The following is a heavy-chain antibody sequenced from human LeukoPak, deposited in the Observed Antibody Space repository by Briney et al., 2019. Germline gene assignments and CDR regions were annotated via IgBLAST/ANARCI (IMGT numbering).Heavy chain of an antibody. CDR2: ISQSGST. D-gene: IGHD1-1*01. J-gene: IGHJ4*02. CDR1: GGSISGSY. Sequence: PSETLSLTCIISGGSISGSYWSWIRQPPGKGLEWIGCISQSGSTNYNPSLKSRVTISRDTSKNQIALTLSSVTAADTAVYYCARNLDANWGQGTLVTVSS. V-gene: IGHV4-59*01. CDR3: ARNLDAN.